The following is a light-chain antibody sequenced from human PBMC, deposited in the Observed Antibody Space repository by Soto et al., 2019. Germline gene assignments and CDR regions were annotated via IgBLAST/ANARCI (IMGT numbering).Light chain of an antibody. CDR3: SSYTSSSTPFV. Sequence: QSVLTQPASVSGSPGQSITISCTGTSSDVGGYNYVSWYQQHPGKAPKLMIYDVSNRPSGVSNRFSGSKSGNTASLTISGLQAEDVSEYSCSSYTSSSTPFVFVTGTMDTDL. CDR2: DVS. CDR1: SSDVGGYNY. V-gene: IGLV2-14*01. J-gene: IGLJ1*01.